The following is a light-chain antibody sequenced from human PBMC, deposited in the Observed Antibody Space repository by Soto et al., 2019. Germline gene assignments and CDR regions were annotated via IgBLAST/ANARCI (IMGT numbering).Light chain of an antibody. Sequence: DIQMTQSPSTLSASVGDTVTITCRASQSISSWLAWFQQKPGKAPDVLIYKASTLESGVPSRCSCSGSGTEFTLTISSLQPDDFAAYYCQQYSTYPVTFGQGTRLEIK. CDR2: KAS. CDR3: QQYSTYPVT. J-gene: IGKJ5*01. CDR1: QSISSW. V-gene: IGKV1-5*03.